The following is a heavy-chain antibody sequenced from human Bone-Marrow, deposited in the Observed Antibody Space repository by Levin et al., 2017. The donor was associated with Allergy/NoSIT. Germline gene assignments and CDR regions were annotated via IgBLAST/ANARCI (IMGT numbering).Heavy chain of an antibody. V-gene: IGHV3-11*05. CDR2: ISKSGSDS. CDR3: TKEDWWRFDY. D-gene: IGHD2-8*02. Sequence: GGSLRLSCAVSGFSFSAYYMSWVRQAPGKGLVWISKISKSGSDSNYADSVKGRFTISRDNAKNSLYLEMNSLRVEDTAIYYCTKEDWWRFDYWGQGTLVTVSS. J-gene: IGHJ4*02. CDR1: GFSFSAYY.